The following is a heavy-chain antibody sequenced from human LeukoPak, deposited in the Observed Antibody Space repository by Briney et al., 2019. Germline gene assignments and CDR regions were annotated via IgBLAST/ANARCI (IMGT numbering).Heavy chain of an antibody. Sequence: PGGSLRLSCAASGFTFSSYSMNWVRQAPGKGLEWVSVIYSGGSTYYADSVKGRFTISRDNSKNTLYLQMNSLRAEDTAVYYCARLESVNPYYFDYWGQGTLVTVSS. D-gene: IGHD3-3*01. CDR2: IYSGGST. CDR1: GFTFSSYS. CDR3: ARLESVNPYYFDY. J-gene: IGHJ4*02. V-gene: IGHV3-53*01.